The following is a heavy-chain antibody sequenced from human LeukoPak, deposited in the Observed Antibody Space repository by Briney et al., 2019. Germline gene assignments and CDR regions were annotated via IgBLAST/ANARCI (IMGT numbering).Heavy chain of an antibody. J-gene: IGHJ4*02. CDR3: ARGTTMVRGAARADY. Sequence: SETLSPTCAVYGGSFSGYYWSWIRQPPGKGLEWIGEINHSGSTNYNPSLKSRVTISVDTSKNQFSLKLSSVTAADTAVYYCARGTTMVRGAARADYWGQGTLVTVSS. CDR1: GGSFSGYY. D-gene: IGHD3-10*01. CDR2: INHSGST. V-gene: IGHV4-34*01.